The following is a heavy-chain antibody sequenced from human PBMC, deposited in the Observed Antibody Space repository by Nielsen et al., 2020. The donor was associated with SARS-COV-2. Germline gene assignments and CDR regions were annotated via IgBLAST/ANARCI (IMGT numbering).Heavy chain of an antibody. CDR1: GGSISSGDYF. V-gene: IGHV4-30-4*01. CDR2: THYSGST. D-gene: IGHD3-3*01. Sequence: SETLSLTCTVSGGSISSGDYFWSWIRQPPGKGLEWIGYTHYSGSTYHNPSLTSRVIISIDTSKNQFSLKLDSVTAADTAVYYCARHYHDFWSGYLAASWFDPWGQGTPVTVSS. J-gene: IGHJ5*02. CDR3: ARHYHDFWSGYLAASWFDP.